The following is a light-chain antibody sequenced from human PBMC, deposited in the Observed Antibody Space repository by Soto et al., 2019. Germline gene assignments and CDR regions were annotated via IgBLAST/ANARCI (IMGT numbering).Light chain of an antibody. CDR1: QSVSSSY. CDR2: GAS. V-gene: IGKV3-20*01. Sequence: ELVLTQSPGTLSLSPGERATLSCRASQSVSSSYLAWYQQKPGQAPRLLIYGASSRATGIPDRFSGSGSGTDFTLTISRLEPEDFAVYYCQQYGRSPYTFGQGTTLEIK. J-gene: IGKJ2*01. CDR3: QQYGRSPYT.